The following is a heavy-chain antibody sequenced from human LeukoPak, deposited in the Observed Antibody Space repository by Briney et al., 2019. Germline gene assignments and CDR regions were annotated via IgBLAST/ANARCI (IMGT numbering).Heavy chain of an antibody. CDR3: ARDRALGSGKYYFDY. CDR1: GGSISSYY. V-gene: IGHV4-59*01. J-gene: IGHJ4*02. CDR2: IDYSGST. Sequence: SETLSLTCTVSGGSISSYYWSWIRLPPGKGLEWIGYIDYSGSTNYNPSLKSRVTISLDTSKNQFSLKLSSVTAADTAVYFCARDRALGSGKYYFDYWGQGTLVTVSS. D-gene: IGHD3-16*01.